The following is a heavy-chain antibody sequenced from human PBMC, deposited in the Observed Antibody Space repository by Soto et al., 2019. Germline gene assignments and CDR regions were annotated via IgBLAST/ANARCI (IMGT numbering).Heavy chain of an antibody. CDR2: ISYSGST. J-gene: IGHJ6*03. Sequence: QVQLQESGPGLVKPSQTLSLTCTVSGDSISSDGYHWSWIRQSPVKGLEWIGYISYSGSTFYNPSLKSLFTISADTSKNQFSLNVRFLTAADTAAYYCARTYGSVSPYYYYSYMDVWCKGTTVTVS. CDR1: GDSISSDGYH. CDR3: ARTYGSVSPYYYYSYMDV. D-gene: IGHD3-10*01. V-gene: IGHV4-31*01.